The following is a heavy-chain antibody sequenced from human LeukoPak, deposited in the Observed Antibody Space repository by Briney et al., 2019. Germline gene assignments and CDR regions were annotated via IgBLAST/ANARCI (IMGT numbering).Heavy chain of an antibody. Sequence: ASVKVSCKTSGDTLSSDAVNWLRQAPGQGLEWMGAIIPMYGTTIFAQNFQGRLTITWDDSTSTGYMDLTTLKSDDTAVYYCATLAYSGFGPRSDSDYWGQGVLVTVSS. CDR2: IIPMYGTT. D-gene: IGHD5-12*01. CDR1: GDTLSSDA. V-gene: IGHV1-69*13. J-gene: IGHJ4*02. CDR3: ATLAYSGFGPRSDSDY.